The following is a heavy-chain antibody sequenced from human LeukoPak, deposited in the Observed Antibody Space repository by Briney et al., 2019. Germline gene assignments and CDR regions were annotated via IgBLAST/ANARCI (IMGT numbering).Heavy chain of an antibody. CDR1: GFTFSSYS. J-gene: IGHJ6*02. V-gene: IGHV3-21*01. D-gene: IGHD3-3*01. CDR2: ISSSSSYI. CDR3: ARVDGYYDFWSGYSSYGMDV. Sequence: GGSLRLSCAASGFTFSSYSMTWVRQAPGKGLEWVSSISSSSSYIYYADSVKGRFTISRDNAKNSLYLQMNSLRAEDTAVYYCARVDGYYDFWSGYSSYGMDVWGQGTTVTVSS.